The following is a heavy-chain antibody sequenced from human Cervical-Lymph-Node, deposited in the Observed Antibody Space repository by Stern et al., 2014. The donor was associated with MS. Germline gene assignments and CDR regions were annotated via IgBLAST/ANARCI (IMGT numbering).Heavy chain of an antibody. Sequence: QDQLVQSRAEVKRPGTSVTVSCKSSGDTFSDHSISWVRRAPGHGLEWVGGIIPIFGAVYYAQMFQGRVTITADASTTTAQMELSSLRSEDTAIYYCARGAYCGGDCYWGWFDSWGQGTLVTVSS. D-gene: IGHD2-21*02. CDR1: GDTFSDHS. CDR2: IIPIFGAV. CDR3: ARGAYCGGDCYWGWFDS. V-gene: IGHV1-69*12. J-gene: IGHJ5*01.